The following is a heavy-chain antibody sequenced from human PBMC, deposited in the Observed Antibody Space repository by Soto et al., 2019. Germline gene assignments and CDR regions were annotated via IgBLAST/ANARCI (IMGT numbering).Heavy chain of an antibody. V-gene: IGHV1-69*01. CDR3: ARSQGSSTSLEIYYYYYYGMDV. CDR1: GGTFGSYA. Sequence: QVQLVQSGAEVKKPGSSVKVSCKASGGTFGSYAISWVRQAPGQGLEWMGGIIPIPGTANYAQKFQGRVTIAADDSTSTAYMELSSLRSEDTAVYYCARSQGSSTSLEIYYYYYYGMDVWGQGTTVTVS. CDR2: IIPIPGTA. D-gene: IGHD2-2*01. J-gene: IGHJ6*02.